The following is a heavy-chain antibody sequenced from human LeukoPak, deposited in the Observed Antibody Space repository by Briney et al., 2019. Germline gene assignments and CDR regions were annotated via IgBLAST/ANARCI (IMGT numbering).Heavy chain of an antibody. Sequence: GVSLRLSCAASGFTFSNYWMHWVRQAPGKGLVWVSRINSDGSSTSYADSVKGRFTISRDNAKHTLYLQMNSLRAEDTAVYYCARVSSGSYFGYYYYYMDVWGKGTTVTVAS. CDR3: ARVSSGSYFGYYYYYMDV. CDR1: GFTFSNYW. V-gene: IGHV3-74*01. D-gene: IGHD1-26*01. CDR2: INSDGSST. J-gene: IGHJ6*03.